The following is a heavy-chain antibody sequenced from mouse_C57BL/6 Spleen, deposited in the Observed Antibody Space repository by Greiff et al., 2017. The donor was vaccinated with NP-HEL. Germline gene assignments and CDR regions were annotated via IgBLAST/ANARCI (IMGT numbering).Heavy chain of an antibody. Sequence: QVQLQQPGAELVKPGASVKLSCKASGYTFTSYWMHWVKQRPGRGLGWIGGIDPKSGGTKYNEKFKSKAPLTVDKPSSTAYMQLSSLTSEDSAVYYCARKDDYDRGGDYWGQGTTLTVSS. CDR2: IDPKSGGT. J-gene: IGHJ2*01. CDR1: GYTFTSYW. CDR3: ARKDDYDRGGDY. V-gene: IGHV1-72*01. D-gene: IGHD2-4*01.